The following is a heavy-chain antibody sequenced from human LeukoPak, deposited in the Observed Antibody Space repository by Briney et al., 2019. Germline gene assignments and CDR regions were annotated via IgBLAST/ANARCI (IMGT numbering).Heavy chain of an antibody. Sequence: SSETLSLTCTVSGGSISSGGYYWSWIRQPPGKGLEWIGYIYHSGSTYYNPSLKSRVTISVDRSKNQFSLKLSSVTAADTAVYYCARDRGYGDHPSWFDPWGQGTQVTVSS. V-gene: IGHV4-30-2*01. CDR3: ARDRGYGDHPSWFDP. CDR2: IYHSGST. D-gene: IGHD5-12*01. J-gene: IGHJ5*02. CDR1: GGSISSGGYY.